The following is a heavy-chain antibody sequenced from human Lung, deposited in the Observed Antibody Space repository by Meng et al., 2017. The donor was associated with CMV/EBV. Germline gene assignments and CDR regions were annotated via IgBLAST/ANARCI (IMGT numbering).Heavy chain of an antibody. J-gene: IGHJ4*02. CDR2: ITGSGSRT. D-gene: IGHD6-6*01. CDR3: DASDY. Sequence: PCGSLSLSCAASGFTFSSYDMSWARQAPGKGLEWVSTITGSGSRTHYADSVKGRFTISRDNSKNTLYLQMNSLRAEDAAVYYCDASDYWGQGTLVTVSS. CDR1: GFTFSSYD. V-gene: IGHV3-23*01.